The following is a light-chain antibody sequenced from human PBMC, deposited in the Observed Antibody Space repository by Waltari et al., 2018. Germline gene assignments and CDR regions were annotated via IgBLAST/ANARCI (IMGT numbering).Light chain of an antibody. CDR2: WAS. Sequence: CNSSQSVLHSSNNKNFFAWYQQKPGQPPKLLSYWASTRKSGVPDRFSGSGSGTDFTLTISSLQAEDVAVYYCQQFQSHLRTFGQGTKVEIK. J-gene: IGKJ1*01. V-gene: IGKV4-1*01. CDR1: QSVLHSSNNKNF. CDR3: QQFQSHLRT.